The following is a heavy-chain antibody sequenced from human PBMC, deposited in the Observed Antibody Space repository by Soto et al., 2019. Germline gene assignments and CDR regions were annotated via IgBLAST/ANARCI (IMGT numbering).Heavy chain of an antibody. CDR2: ISGSGGST. CDR3: AKTPPEIVVVPAAIPRRYFDY. J-gene: IGHJ4*02. Sequence: GGSLRLSCAASGFTFSSYAMSWVRQAPGKGLGWVSAISGSGGSTYYADSVKGRFTISRDNSKNTLYLQMNSLRAEDTAVYYCAKTPPEIVVVPAAIPRRYFDYWGQGTLVTVSS. V-gene: IGHV3-23*01. D-gene: IGHD2-2*01. CDR1: GFTFSSYA.